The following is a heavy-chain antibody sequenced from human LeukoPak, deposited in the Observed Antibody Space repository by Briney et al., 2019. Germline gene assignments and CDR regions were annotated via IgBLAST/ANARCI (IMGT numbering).Heavy chain of an antibody. J-gene: IGHJ4*02. CDR1: GYTFTSYD. V-gene: IGHV1-8*01. CDR2: MNPNSGNT. D-gene: IGHD3-10*01. Sequence: ASVNVSCKASGYTFTSYDINWVRQATGQGLEWMGWMNPNSGNTGYAQKFQGRVTMTRDTSLSTAYMELSRLRSDDTAVYYCARSYGSGNYYDDYWGQGTLVTVSS. CDR3: ARSYGSGNYYDDY.